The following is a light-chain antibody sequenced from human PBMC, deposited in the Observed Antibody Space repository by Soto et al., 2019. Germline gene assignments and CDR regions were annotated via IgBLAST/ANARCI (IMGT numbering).Light chain of an antibody. CDR1: QSVSIY. V-gene: IGKV3-11*01. CDR2: DAS. Sequence: EIVLTQSPGTLSLSPGDRATLSCRASQSVSIYLAWYQQKPGQAPRLLIYDASNRVTGIPARFSGSGSGTDFTLTISSVEHEDFAVYYCQQRVDWLTFGGGTKLEIK. CDR3: QQRVDWLT. J-gene: IGKJ4*01.